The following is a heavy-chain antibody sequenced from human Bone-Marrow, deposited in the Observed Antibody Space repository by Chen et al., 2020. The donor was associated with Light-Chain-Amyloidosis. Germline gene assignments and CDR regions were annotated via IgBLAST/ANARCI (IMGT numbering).Heavy chain of an antibody. J-gene: IGHJ5*02. D-gene: IGHD1-26*01. CDR1: GFTFDDYA. V-gene: IGHV3-43*02. CDR3: AKDIFATYDP. Sequence: EVQLVESGGGVVQPGGSLRLSCAASGFTFDDYAMHWVRQAPGKGLEWVSLISGAGCSTYYAESVPFLFSLSCSPPTPSLSLPFPLLFPLLTALYYCAKDIFATYDPWGQGTLVTVSS. CDR2: ISGAGCST.